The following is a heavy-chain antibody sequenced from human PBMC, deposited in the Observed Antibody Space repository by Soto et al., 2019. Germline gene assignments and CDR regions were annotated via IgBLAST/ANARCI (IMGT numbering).Heavy chain of an antibody. CDR1: GYTFTSYD. CDR2: MNPNSGNT. D-gene: IGHD3-3*01. CDR3: ARGVLMDDFWSGNQGPYFEY. V-gene: IGHV1-8*01. J-gene: IGHJ4*02. Sequence: ASVKVSCKASGYTFTSYDINWVRQATGQGLEWMGWMNPNSGNTGFAQKFQGRVTMTRSTSISTAFMELSSLRSEDTAVYYCARGVLMDDFWSGNQGPYFEYWGQGTLVTVSS.